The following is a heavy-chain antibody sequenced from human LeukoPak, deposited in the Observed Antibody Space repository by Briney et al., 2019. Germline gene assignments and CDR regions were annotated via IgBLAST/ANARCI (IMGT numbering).Heavy chain of an antibody. CDR2: INPRTGGK. V-gene: IGHV1-2*02. CDR1: GYTFTGYY. J-gene: IGHJ5*02. CDR3: TRDSAMGSYNYFDP. Sequence: ASVKVSCKASGYTFTGYYMHWVRQAPGQGLEWMGWINPRTGGKTYAEKFQGRVTMTRDTSISTAYMELSSLRFDDTAVYYCTRDSAMGSYNYFDPWGPGTLVTVAS. D-gene: IGHD3-10*01.